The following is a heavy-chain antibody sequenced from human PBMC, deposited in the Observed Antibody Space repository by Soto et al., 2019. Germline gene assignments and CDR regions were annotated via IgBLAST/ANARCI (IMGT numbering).Heavy chain of an antibody. CDR1: GYSISSGCF. D-gene: IGHD5-12*01. Sequence: SETRSLTCAVSGYSISSGCFWGWIRQPPGKGLEWIANMYHDGNTHYNPSLKSRVTMSVDTSKNQFSLKLNSVTAADTAVYYCARESYRGYHSYDYWGQGILVTVSS. V-gene: IGHV4-38-2*02. CDR3: ARESYRGYHSYDY. J-gene: IGHJ4*02. CDR2: MYHDGNT.